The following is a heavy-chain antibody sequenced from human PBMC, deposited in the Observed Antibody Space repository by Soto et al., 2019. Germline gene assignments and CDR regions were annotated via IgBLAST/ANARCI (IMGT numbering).Heavy chain of an antibody. CDR2: FDPEDGET. CDR3: ARDGIGGTTFRGYLDY. J-gene: IGHJ4*02. Sequence: ASVKVSCKVSGYTLTELSMHWVRQAPGKGLEWMGGFDPEDGETIYAQKFQGRVTMTEDTSTDTAYMELSSLRAEDTAVYYCARDGIGGTTFRGYLDYWGQGNFVTVSS. D-gene: IGHD2-15*01. CDR1: GYTLTELS. V-gene: IGHV1-24*01.